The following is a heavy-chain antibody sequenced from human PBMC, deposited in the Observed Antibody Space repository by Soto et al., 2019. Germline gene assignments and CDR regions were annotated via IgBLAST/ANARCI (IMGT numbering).Heavy chain of an antibody. CDR3: ARDSEDYGGNSDAFDI. V-gene: IGHV3-7*01. CDR1: GFTFSSYR. J-gene: IGHJ3*02. Sequence: GVSLRLSCAASGFTFSSYRMSWVRQASGKGLEWVANIKQDGSEKYYVDSVKGRFTISRDNAKNSLYLQMNSLRAEDTAVYYCARDSEDYGGNSDAFDIWGQGTMVT. CDR2: IKQDGSEK. D-gene: IGHD4-17*01.